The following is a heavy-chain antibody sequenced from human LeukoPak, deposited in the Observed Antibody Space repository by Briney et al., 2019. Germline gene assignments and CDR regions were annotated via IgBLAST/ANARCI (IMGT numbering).Heavy chain of an antibody. D-gene: IGHD2-21*01. V-gene: IGHV3-7*02. Sequence: PGGSLRLSCAASGFTFSRSWMGWVRQAPGKGLEWVANIQQDGTSKYYVDSVMGRFTISRDNAENSVYLQMNSLSAGGTAVYYCARHGDYCFDLWGPGTRVTVSS. CDR2: IQQDGTSK. CDR1: GFTFSRSW. CDR3: ARHGDYCFDL. J-gene: IGHJ4*02.